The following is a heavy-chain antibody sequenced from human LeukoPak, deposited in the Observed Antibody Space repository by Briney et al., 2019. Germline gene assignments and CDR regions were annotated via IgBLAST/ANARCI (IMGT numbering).Heavy chain of an antibody. V-gene: IGHV3-48*04. CDR3: ASSRYDSSGS. D-gene: IGHD3-22*01. J-gene: IGHJ5*02. Sequence: GGSLRLSCAASGFTFSSYSMNWVRQAPGKGLEWVSYISSSSSTIYYADSVKGRFTISRDNAKNSLYLQMNSLRAEDTAVYYCASSRYDSSGSWGQGTLVTVSS. CDR2: ISSSSSTI. CDR1: GFTFSSYS.